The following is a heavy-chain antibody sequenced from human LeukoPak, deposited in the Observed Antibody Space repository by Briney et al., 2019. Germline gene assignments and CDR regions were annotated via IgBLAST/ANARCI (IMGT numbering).Heavy chain of an antibody. D-gene: IGHD3-16*01. CDR3: ARDQGKGKLRITSLMDV. Sequence: GGSLRPSCAASGFTFSSYAMHWVRQAPGKGLEWVAVISYDGSNKYYADSVKGRFTISRDNSKNTLYLQMNSLRAEDTAVYYCARDQGKGKLRITSLMDVWGKGTTVTVSS. V-gene: IGHV3-30*04. CDR2: ISYDGSNK. CDR1: GFTFSSYA. J-gene: IGHJ6*04.